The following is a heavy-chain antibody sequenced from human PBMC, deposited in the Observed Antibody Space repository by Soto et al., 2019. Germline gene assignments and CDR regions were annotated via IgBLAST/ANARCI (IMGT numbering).Heavy chain of an antibody. V-gene: IGHV4-34*01. CDR3: ARRQSGIDY. D-gene: IGHD1-26*01. CDR2: INHSGST. CDR1: GGSFSGYY. J-gene: IGHJ4*02. Sequence: QVQLQQWGAGLLKPSETLSLTCAVYGGSFSGYYWTWIRQPPGKGLEWIGEINHSGSTNYNPSLKSRVTISIDTSKNQCSLNLSSVTAADTAVYYFARRQSGIDYWGQGTLVTVSS.